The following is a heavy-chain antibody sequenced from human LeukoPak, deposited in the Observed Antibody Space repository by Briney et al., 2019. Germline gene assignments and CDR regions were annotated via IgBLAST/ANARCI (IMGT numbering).Heavy chain of an antibody. V-gene: IGHV4-61*01. Sequence: PSETLSLTCTVSGGSVSSGSYYWSWIRQPPGKGLEWIGYIYYSGSTNYNPSLKSRATISVDTSKNQFSLKVSSMTAADTAVYYCARILIYDSSGYYTGAYYGMDVWGQGTTVTVSS. D-gene: IGHD3-22*01. CDR1: GGSVSSGSYY. J-gene: IGHJ6*02. CDR3: ARILIYDSSGYYTGAYYGMDV. CDR2: IYYSGST.